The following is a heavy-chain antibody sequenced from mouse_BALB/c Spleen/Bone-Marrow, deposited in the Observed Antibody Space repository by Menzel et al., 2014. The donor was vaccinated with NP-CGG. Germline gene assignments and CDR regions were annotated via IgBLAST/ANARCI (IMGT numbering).Heavy chain of an antibody. D-gene: IGHD2-4*01. CDR2: ISSGGGST. CDR3: ARQGYYDYDYAMDY. Sequence: EVKVVESGGGLVKPGGPLKLSCAASGFAFSSYAMSWVRQTPEKRLEWVAYISSGGGSTYYPDTVKGRFTISRDNAKSTLYLQMSSLKSEDTAMYYCARQGYYDYDYAMDYWGQGTSVTVSS. J-gene: IGHJ4*01. CDR1: GFAFSSYA. V-gene: IGHV5-12-1*01.